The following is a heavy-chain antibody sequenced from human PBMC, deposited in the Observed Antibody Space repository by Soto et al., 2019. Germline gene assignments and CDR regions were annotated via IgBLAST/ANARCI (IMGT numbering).Heavy chain of an antibody. Sequence: SETLSLTCTVSGASMSSGCYYWTWIRQSPGKGLEWIGYIYYSGSTYYNPSLESRVAISLDTPKNQFSLKLSSVTAADTAVYYCARSVFPWGQGTLVTVSS. CDR1: GASMSSGCYY. J-gene: IGHJ5*02. V-gene: IGHV4-31*03. CDR3: ARSVFP. CDR2: IYYSGST.